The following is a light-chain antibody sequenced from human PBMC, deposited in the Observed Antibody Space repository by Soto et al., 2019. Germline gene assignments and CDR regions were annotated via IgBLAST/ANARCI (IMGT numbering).Light chain of an antibody. Sequence: AIRMTQSPSSLSASTGDRVTITCRASQGISSYLAWYQQKPGKAPKLLIYAASTLQSGVPSRFSGSGSGTDFNLTINCLQSEDFATYYCPQSYSYPRTFGQGTRLEIK. CDR3: PQSYSYPRT. CDR1: QGISSY. CDR2: AAS. V-gene: IGKV1-8*01. J-gene: IGKJ5*01.